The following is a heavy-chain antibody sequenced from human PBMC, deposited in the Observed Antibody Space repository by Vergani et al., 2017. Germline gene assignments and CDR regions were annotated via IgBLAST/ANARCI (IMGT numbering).Heavy chain of an antibody. CDR1: GFTFSSYS. CDR2: ISSSSSYI. V-gene: IGHV3-21*01. J-gene: IGHJ4*02. Sequence: EVQLVESGGGLVKPGGSLRLSCAASGFTFSSYSMNWVRQAPGKGLEWVSSISSSSSYIYYADSVKGRFTISRDNAKNSLYLQMNSLRAEDTAVYYCARDMEYSGYDPRPIDYWGQGTLVTVSS. CDR3: ARDMEYSGYDPRPIDY. D-gene: IGHD5-12*01.